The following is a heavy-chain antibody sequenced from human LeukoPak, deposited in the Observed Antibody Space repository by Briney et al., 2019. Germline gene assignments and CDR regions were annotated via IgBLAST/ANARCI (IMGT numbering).Heavy chain of an antibody. V-gene: IGHV3-23*01. J-gene: IGHJ4*02. D-gene: IGHD4/OR15-4a*01. CDR1: GFTFSTYV. CDR3: AKLYNDYGDENFDY. Sequence: GGSLRLSCAASGFTFSTYVMSWVRQAPGKGLEWASAISGGRGSTYYADSVKGRFTISRDHSKNTLYLQMNSLRAEDTAVYYCAKLYNDYGDENFDYWGQGTLVTVSS. CDR2: ISGGRGST.